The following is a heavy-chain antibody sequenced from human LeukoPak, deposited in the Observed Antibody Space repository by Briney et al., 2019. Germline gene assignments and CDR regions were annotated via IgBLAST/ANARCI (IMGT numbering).Heavy chain of an antibody. J-gene: IGHJ3*02. V-gene: IGHV3-23*01. CDR3: AKRRSLDIVVVVAATWDAFDI. CDR2: ISGSSGST. Sequence: GGSLRLSCAASGFTFSSYGMSWVRQAPGKGLEWVSAISGSSGSTYYADSVKGRFTISRDNSKNTLYLQMNSLRAEDTAVYYCAKRRSLDIVVVVAATWDAFDIWGQGTMVTVSS. D-gene: IGHD2-15*01. CDR1: GFTFSSYG.